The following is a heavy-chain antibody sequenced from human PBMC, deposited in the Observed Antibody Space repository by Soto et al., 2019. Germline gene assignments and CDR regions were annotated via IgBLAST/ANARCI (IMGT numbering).Heavy chain of an antibody. CDR1: GLSLSTSGVG. V-gene: IGHV2-5*02. CDR2: IYWDDDK. Sequence: QITLKESGPTLVKPTQTLTLTCTFSGLSLSTSGVGVGWIRQPPGKALEWLALIYWDDDKRESPFLKSMLTITKDTSKNQVVLTMTNMDPVDTATYYCAPSPYSSSSYYFDYWGQGTLVTVSS. CDR3: APSPYSSSSYYFDY. J-gene: IGHJ4*02. D-gene: IGHD6-6*01.